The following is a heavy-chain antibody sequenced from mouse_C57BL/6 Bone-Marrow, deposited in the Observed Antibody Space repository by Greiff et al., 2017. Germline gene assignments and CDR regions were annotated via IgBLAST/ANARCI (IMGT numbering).Heavy chain of an antibody. CDR3: ARSLTVFDY. Sequence: EVQLVESGGGLVQPGGSLSLSCAASGFTFTDYYMSWVRQPPGKALEWLGFIRNKANGYTTEYSASVKGRFTISRDNSQSILYLQMNALRAEDSATYYCARSLTVFDYWGQGTTLTVSS. V-gene: IGHV7-3*01. CDR2: IRNKANGYTT. D-gene: IGHD4-1*01. J-gene: IGHJ2*01. CDR1: GFTFTDYY.